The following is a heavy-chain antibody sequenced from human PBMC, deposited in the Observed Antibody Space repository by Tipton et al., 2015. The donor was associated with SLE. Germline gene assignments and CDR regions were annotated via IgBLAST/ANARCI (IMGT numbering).Heavy chain of an antibody. V-gene: IGHV4-39*07. CDR3: AGVWTFYGDYGLIDTFDI. D-gene: IGHD4-17*01. CDR2: ISYGKNT. J-gene: IGHJ3*02. Sequence: PGLVKPSETLSLTCSVSVGPINSDDYYCGWIRQPPGKGLEWIGIISYGKNTNYNPSLKNRVTISVDSSKNQFSLRLTSVIAADTDLYYCAGVWTFYGDYGLIDTFDIWGQGKWSPSLQ. CDR1: VGPINSDDYY.